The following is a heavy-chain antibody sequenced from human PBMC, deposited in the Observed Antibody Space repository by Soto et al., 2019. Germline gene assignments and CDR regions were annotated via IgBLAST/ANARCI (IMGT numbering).Heavy chain of an antibody. J-gene: IGHJ5*02. Sequence: QVQLVQSGAEVKKPGASVKVSCKASGYTFTGYFMHWVRQAPGQGLEWMGWINPNSGATKYAQKFQGRVTMSRDTSVPTAYMELSGLRSDDTAVYYCARGGGTILAPLPWGQGTLVTVSS. D-gene: IGHD3-3*01. CDR2: INPNSGAT. CDR3: ARGGGTILAPLP. CDR1: GYTFTGYF. V-gene: IGHV1-2*02.